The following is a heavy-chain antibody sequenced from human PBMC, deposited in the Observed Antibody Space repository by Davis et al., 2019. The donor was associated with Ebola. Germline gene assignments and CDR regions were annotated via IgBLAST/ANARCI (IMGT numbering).Heavy chain of an antibody. D-gene: IGHD3-3*01. J-gene: IGHJ6*02. CDR2: SHYSGST. CDR1: GVSITSYY. Sequence: SETLSLTCTVSGVSITSYYWTWVRQPPGKRLEWIGYSHYSGSTNYNPSLKSRVTISVDTSKNQFSLKLSSVTAADTAVYYCARSARYYDFWSGYYVMVGMDVWGQGTTVTVSS. V-gene: IGHV4-59*01. CDR3: ARSARYYDFWSGYYVMVGMDV.